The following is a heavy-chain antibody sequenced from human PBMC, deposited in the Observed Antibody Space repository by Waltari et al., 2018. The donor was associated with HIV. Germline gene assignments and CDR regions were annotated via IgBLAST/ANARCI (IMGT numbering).Heavy chain of an antibody. CDR2: IFPGDSDT. Sequence: EVQLVQSGAEVKEPGESLKISCPGSGYNFNIFWIAWVRQMPGNGLEWMGFIFPGDSDTRYSPSFQGQGTISADKSITTAYLQWTTLRASDTAMYYCARGAVRSTLFYYDFWAQGTLVTVSS. J-gene: IGHJ4*02. V-gene: IGHV5-51*03. CDR3: ARGAVRSTLFYYDF. D-gene: IGHD2-15*01. CDR1: GYNFNIFW.